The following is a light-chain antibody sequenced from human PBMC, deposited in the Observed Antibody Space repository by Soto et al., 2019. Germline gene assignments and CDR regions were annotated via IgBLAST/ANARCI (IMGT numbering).Light chain of an antibody. Sequence: DIQTTQSPSSLSVSVGDTVTITCRASQRISTFLNWYQQKPGKAPNLLIYAASSLQSGVPSRFSGSGSGTDFTLTISSLQPEDFATYYCQQSYSTPPLTFGGGTKVDI. CDR1: QRISTF. V-gene: IGKV1-39*01. CDR2: AAS. CDR3: QQSYSTPPLT. J-gene: IGKJ4*01.